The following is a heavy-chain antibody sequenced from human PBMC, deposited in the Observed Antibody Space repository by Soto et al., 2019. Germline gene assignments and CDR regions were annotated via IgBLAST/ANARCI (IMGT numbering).Heavy chain of an antibody. Sequence: PSETLSLTCTVSDGSISSRSYYWVWIRQPPGKGLEWIGSIYYSGTTYYNPSLQSRVAISVDASKNQFSLKLNSVTATDTAVYYCARHVPLGYYYMDVWGKGTTVTVSS. CDR2: IYYSGTT. CDR3: ARHVPLGYYYMDV. J-gene: IGHJ6*03. V-gene: IGHV4-39*01. CDR1: DGSISSRSYY.